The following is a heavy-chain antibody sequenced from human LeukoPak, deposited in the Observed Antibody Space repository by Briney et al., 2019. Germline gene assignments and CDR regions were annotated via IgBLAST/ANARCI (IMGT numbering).Heavy chain of an antibody. CDR2: IFPNSGGT. Sequence: ASVKVSCKASGYTFTGNYMHWVRQAPGQGLEWMGWIFPNSGGTEYALKFQGRVTMSRDTSISTAYMELSSLRSDDTAVYYCVAVTYTNYDDFDYWGQGTLVTVSS. J-gene: IGHJ4*02. CDR3: VAVTYTNYDDFDY. D-gene: IGHD4-11*01. CDR1: GYTFTGNY. V-gene: IGHV1-2*02.